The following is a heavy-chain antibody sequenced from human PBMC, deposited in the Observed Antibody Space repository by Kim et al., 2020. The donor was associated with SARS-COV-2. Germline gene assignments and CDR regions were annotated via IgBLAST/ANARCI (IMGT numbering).Heavy chain of an antibody. D-gene: IGHD5-12*01. CDR3: AKGCEDGYTIDY. V-gene: IGHV3-30*18. CDR1: GFTFSTYG. CDR2: ISYDGSNK. Sequence: GGSLRLSCAASGFTFSTYGMHWVRQAPNKGLEWVAVISYDGSNKHYTDSVKGRFTISRDNSKNTVYLQMNGLRAEDTAVYYCAKGCEDGYTIDYWGQGTLVTVSS. J-gene: IGHJ4*02.